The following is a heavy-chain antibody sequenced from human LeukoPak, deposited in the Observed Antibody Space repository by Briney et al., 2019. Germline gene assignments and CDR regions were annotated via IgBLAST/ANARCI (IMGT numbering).Heavy chain of an antibody. V-gene: IGHV4-59*08. CDR2: IYYSGST. Sequence: LETLSLTCTVSGGSISSYYWSWIRQPPGKGLEWIGYIYYSGSTNYNPSLKSRVIISVDTSKNQFSLRLSSVTAGDTAVYYCARVGGGNYYYYGMDVWGQGTTVTVSS. CDR3: ARVGGGNYYYYGMDV. D-gene: IGHD2-15*01. CDR1: GGSISSYY. J-gene: IGHJ6*02.